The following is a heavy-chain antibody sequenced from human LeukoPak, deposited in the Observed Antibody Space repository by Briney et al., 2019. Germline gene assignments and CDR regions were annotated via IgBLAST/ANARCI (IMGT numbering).Heavy chain of an antibody. CDR1: GGSINSGDYY. CDR3: ARAVQAPLQPRFDP. V-gene: IGHV4-30-4*08. Sequence: PSETLSLTCSVSGGSINSGDYYWSWIRQPPGKGLEWIGYIYYSGTTYYNPSLRSRVTVSVDTSKNQFSLKLNSVTAADTAVYYCARAVQAPLQPRFDPWGQGTLATVSS. D-gene: IGHD1-1*01. J-gene: IGHJ5*02. CDR2: IYYSGTT.